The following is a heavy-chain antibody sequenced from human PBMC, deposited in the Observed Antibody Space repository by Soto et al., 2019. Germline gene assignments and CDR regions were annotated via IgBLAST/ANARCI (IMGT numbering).Heavy chain of an antibody. CDR3: ARVGGYSGYGPPGDHYYYYGMDV. J-gene: IGHJ6*02. Sequence: QVQLVQSGAEVKKPGSSVKVSCKASGGTFSSYAISWVRQAPGQGLEWMGGIITIFGTANYAQKFQGRVTITADESTSTAYMELSSLRSEDTAVYYCARVGGYSGYGPPGDHYYYYGMDVWGQGTTVTVSS. V-gene: IGHV1-69*01. CDR2: IITIFGTA. CDR1: GGTFSSYA. D-gene: IGHD5-12*01.